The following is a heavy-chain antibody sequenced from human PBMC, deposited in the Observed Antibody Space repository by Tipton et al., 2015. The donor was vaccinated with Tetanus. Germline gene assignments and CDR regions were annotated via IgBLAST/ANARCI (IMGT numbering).Heavy chain of an antibody. V-gene: IGHV3-23*01. D-gene: IGHD2-2*02. CDR1: GFTFGDYA. CDR2: ISGSGGST. J-gene: IGHJ4*02. CDR3: AKGYCSSTSCYSDY. Sequence: SLRLSCAASGFTFGDYAMHWVRQAPGKGLEWVSGISGSGGSTYYADSVKGRFTISRDNSKNTLYLQMNSLRAEDTALYYCAKGYCSSTSCYSDYWGQGTLVTVSS.